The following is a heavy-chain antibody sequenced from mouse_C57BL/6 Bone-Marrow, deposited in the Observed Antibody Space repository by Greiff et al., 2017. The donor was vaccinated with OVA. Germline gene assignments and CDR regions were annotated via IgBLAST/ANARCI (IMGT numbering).Heavy chain of an antibody. V-gene: IGHV5-9-1*02. Sequence: EVMLVESGEGLVKPGGSLKLSCAASGFTFSSYALSWVRQTPEKRLEWVAYISSGGDNIYYADTVKGRFTISRDHARNTLYLQMSSLKSEETAMYYCTRLLDAMDYWGQGTSVTVSA. CDR3: TRLLDAMDY. D-gene: IGHD2-1*01. J-gene: IGHJ4*01. CDR1: GFTFSSYA. CDR2: ISSGGDNI.